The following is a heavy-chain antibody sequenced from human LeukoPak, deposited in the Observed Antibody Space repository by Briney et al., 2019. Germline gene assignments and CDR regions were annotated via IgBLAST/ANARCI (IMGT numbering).Heavy chain of an antibody. Sequence: SETLSLTRAVYGGSFSGYYWSWIRQPPGKGLEWIGEINHSGSTNYNPSLMSRVTISVDMSKNQFSLKLSSVTAADTAVYYCARAMVRGVISNFDYWGQGTLVTVSS. CDR3: ARAMVRGVISNFDY. CDR2: INHSGST. D-gene: IGHD3-10*01. CDR1: GGSFSGYY. V-gene: IGHV4-34*01. J-gene: IGHJ4*02.